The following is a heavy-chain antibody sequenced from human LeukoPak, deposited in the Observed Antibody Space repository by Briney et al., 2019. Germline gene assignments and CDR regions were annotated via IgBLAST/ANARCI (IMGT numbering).Heavy chain of an antibody. CDR2: ISGSGGST. V-gene: IGHV3-23*01. D-gene: IGHD6-25*01. CDR1: GFTFSSYA. J-gene: IGHJ6*02. CDR3: AANSDENRGYQPDGMDV. Sequence: GGSLRLSCAASGFTFSSYAMSWVRQAPGKGLEWVSAISGSGGSTYYADSVKGRFTISRDNSKNTLYLQMNSLRAEDTAVYYCAANSDENRGYQPDGMDVWGQGTTVTVSS.